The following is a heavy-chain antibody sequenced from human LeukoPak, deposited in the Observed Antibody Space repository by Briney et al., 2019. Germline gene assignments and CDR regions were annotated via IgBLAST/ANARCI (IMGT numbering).Heavy chain of an antibody. D-gene: IGHD3-3*01. J-gene: IGHJ6*02. V-gene: IGHV7-4-1*02. CDR2: INTNTGNP. CDR3: ARDRSRDYDFWSGYLHYYYYYGMDV. CDR1: GGTFSSYS. Sequence: GASVKVSCKASGGTFSSYSISWVRQAPGQGLEWMGWINTNTGNPTYAQGFTGRFVFSLDTSVSTAYLQISSLKAEDTAVYYCARDRSRDYDFWSGYLHYYYYYGMDVWGQGTTVTVSS.